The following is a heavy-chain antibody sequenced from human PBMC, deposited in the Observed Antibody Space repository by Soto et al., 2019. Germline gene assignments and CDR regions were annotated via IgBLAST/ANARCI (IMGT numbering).Heavy chain of an antibody. CDR1: GGSLSSYY. CDR2: IYYSGST. J-gene: IGHJ5*02. D-gene: IGHD6-19*01. Sequence: PSETLSLTCTVSGGSLSSYYWSWIRQPPGKGLEWIGYIYYSGSTNYNPSLKSRVTISVDTSKNQFSLKLSSVTAADTAVYYCERLPDIAVGGTLIRHPWFDAWGQGTRVTVPS. CDR3: ERLPDIAVGGTLIRHPWFDA. V-gene: IGHV4-59*08.